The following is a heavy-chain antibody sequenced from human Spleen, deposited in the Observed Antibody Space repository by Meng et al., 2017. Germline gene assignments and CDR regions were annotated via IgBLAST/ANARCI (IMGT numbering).Heavy chain of an antibody. Sequence: GGSLRLSCAASGFTFSDYYTNWVRQAPGKGLEWVSYISSSGSTIYYADSVKGRFTISRDNAKNSLYLQMNSLRAEDTAVYYCAREYYDSSGYYFDAFDIWGQGTMVTVSS. D-gene: IGHD3-22*01. J-gene: IGHJ3*02. CDR1: GFTFSDYY. CDR2: ISSSGSTI. V-gene: IGHV3-11*04. CDR3: AREYYDSSGYYFDAFDI.